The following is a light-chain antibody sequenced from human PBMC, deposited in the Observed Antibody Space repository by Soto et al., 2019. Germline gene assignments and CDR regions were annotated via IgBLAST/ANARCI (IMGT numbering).Light chain of an antibody. CDR3: QQYGSSGT. J-gene: IGKJ1*01. CDR2: GAS. CDR1: QSVSSSY. V-gene: IGKV3-20*01. Sequence: EIGLTQSPGTLSLSTGERATLSCRASQSVSSSYLAWYQKKPGQAPRLLIYGASSRATGIPDRFSGSGSGTDFTLTISRLEPEDFAVYYCQQYGSSGTFGQGTKVDIK.